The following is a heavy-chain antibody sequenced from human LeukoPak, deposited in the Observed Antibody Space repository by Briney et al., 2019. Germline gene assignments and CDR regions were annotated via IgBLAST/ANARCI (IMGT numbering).Heavy chain of an antibody. CDR3: GARRAFDI. Sequence: SETLSLTCTVSGGSISSDGYYWRWIRQPPGKGLEGIGHIYHSGSTYYNTTLKSRITISVDRSKNHFCLKVNSMSDADTAVYFWGARRAFDIWGXGTXVTVSS. CDR2: IYHSGST. V-gene: IGHV4-30-2*01. J-gene: IGHJ3*02. D-gene: IGHD3-16*01. CDR1: GGSISSDGYY.